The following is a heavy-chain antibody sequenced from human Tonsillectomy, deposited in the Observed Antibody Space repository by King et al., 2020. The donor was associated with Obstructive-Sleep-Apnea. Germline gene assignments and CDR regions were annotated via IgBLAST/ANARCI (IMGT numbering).Heavy chain of an antibody. CDR2: IYSGGST. D-gene: IGHD6-19*01. Sequence: VQLVESGGGLVQPGGSLRLSCAASGFTVSSNYMSWVRQAPGKGLEWVSVIYSGGSTYYADSVKGRFTISRHNSKNTLYLQMNSLRAEDTAVYYCARGIAVAGTTEAFDYWGQGTLVTVSS. J-gene: IGHJ4*02. CDR3: ARGIAVAGTTEAFDY. V-gene: IGHV3-53*04. CDR1: GFTVSSNY.